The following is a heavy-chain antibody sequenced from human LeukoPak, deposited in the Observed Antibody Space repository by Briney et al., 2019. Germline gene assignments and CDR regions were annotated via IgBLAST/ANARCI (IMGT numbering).Heavy chain of an antibody. Sequence: GESLKISCKGSGYSFTSYWIGWVRQMPGKGLEWMGIIYPGDSDTRYSPSFQGQVTISADKSISTAYLLWSSLKASDTAMYYCARLKYCSGGSCYSAGDYWGQGTLVTVSS. CDR1: GYSFTSYW. D-gene: IGHD2-15*01. CDR3: ARLKYCSGGSCYSAGDY. V-gene: IGHV5-51*01. J-gene: IGHJ4*02. CDR2: IYPGDSDT.